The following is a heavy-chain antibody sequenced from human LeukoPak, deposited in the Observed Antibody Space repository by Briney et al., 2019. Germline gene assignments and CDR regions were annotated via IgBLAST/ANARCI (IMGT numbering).Heavy chain of an antibody. CDR1: GGSISSYY. J-gene: IGHJ4*02. V-gene: IGHV4-59*01. Sequence: SETLSLTCTVSGGSISSYYWSWIRQPPGKGLEWIGYIYYSGSTNHNPSLKSRVTISVDTSKSQFSLKLSSVTAADTAVYYCARSESNGSGSYYHDYWGQGTLVTVSS. CDR3: ARSESNGSGSYYHDY. CDR2: IYYSGST. D-gene: IGHD3-10*01.